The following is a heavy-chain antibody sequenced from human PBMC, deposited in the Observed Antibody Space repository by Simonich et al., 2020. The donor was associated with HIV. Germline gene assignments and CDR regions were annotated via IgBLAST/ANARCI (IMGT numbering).Heavy chain of an antibody. D-gene: IGHD3-10*01. J-gene: IGHJ4*02. CDR1: GFTFDDYA. Sequence: EVQLVESGGGLVQPGRSLRLSCAASGFTFDDYAMHWVRQAPGKGRGWVSGISWNSGSIGYSDSVKSRFTISRDNAKNSLYLQMNSLRAEDTALYYCAKDKGAYYGSGSPVYWGQGTLVTVSS. V-gene: IGHV3-9*01. CDR3: AKDKGAYYGSGSPVY. CDR2: ISWNSGSI.